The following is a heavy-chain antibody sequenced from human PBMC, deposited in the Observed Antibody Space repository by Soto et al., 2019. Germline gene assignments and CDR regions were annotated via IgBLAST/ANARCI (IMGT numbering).Heavy chain of an antibody. CDR1: GYTFTSYY. CDR2: INPSGGST. J-gene: IGHJ6*03. V-gene: IGHV1-46*03. D-gene: IGHD3-9*01. CDR3: ARNFDIGPDFYYYYYMDV. Sequence: GGSVKVSCKASGYTFTSYYMHWVRQAPGQGLEWMGIINPSGGSTSYAQKFQGRVTMTRDTSTSTVYMELSSLRSEDTAVYYCARNFDIGPDFYYYYYMDVWGKGTTVTVSS.